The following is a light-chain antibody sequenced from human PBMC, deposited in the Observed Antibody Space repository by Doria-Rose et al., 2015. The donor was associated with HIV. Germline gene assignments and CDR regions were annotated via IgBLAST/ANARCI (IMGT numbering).Light chain of an antibody. CDR3: HQYGTSWT. V-gene: IGKV3-20*01. CDR2: DGS. CDR1: QRFSSTY. Sequence: VLTQPPGTLSLSPGERATLSCRASQRFSSTYLAWYQQRPGQAPSLLIYDGSTRATGIPDRFSASGSGTDFTLTINRLEPEDFALYYCHQYGTSWTFGQGTKVEI. J-gene: IGKJ1*01.